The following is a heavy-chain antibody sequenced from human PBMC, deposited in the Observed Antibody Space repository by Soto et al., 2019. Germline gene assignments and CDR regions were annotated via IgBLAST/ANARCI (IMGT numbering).Heavy chain of an antibody. V-gene: IGHV4-59*01. CDR2: IYYSGST. D-gene: IGHD3-10*01. CDR1: GGCISSYY. J-gene: IGHJ6*02. CDR3: ARARYGSGQYYYYYGMDV. Sequence: PSESVSLTCTVSGGCISSYYWSWIRQPPGKGLEWIGYIYYSGSTNYNPSLKSRVTISVDTSKNQVSLKLSSVTAADTAVYYCARARYGSGQYYYYYGMDVWGQGTTVTVSS.